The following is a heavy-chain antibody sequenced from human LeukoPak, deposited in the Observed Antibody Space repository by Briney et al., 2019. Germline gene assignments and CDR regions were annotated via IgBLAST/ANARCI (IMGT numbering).Heavy chain of an antibody. Sequence: GASVKVSCKASDYSFHRYGINWVRPSPGQGLEWMGWISGYNGNTNYAQKFQGRVTMTTDISTNTAYMELRSLRSDDTAVYCCARADFWSGYPRGYYYLDVWGNGTTVIVSS. V-gene: IGHV1-18*01. CDR3: ARADFWSGYPRGYYYLDV. CDR2: ISGYNGNT. CDR1: DYSFHRYG. J-gene: IGHJ6*03. D-gene: IGHD3-3*01.